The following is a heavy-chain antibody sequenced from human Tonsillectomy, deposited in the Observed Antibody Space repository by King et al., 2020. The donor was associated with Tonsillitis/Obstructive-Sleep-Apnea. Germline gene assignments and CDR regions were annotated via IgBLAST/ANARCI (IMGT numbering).Heavy chain of an antibody. D-gene: IGHD2-2*01. CDR3: ARPTICSRTSCLFDY. J-gene: IGHJ4*02. Sequence: QLVQSGAEVKKPGESLKISCKGSGYSFTSYWIGWVRQMPGKGLEWMGIIYPGDSDTSYSPSFQGQVTISADKSISTAYLQWSSLKASATAMYYCARPTICSRTSCLFDYWGQGTLVTVSS. CDR2: IYPGDSDT. CDR1: GYSFTSYW. V-gene: IGHV5-51*01.